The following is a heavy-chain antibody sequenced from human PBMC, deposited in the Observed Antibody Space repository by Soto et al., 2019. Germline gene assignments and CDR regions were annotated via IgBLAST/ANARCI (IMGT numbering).Heavy chain of an antibody. V-gene: IGHV1-46*02. J-gene: IGHJ4*02. CDR2: IHPSGGGS. D-gene: IGHD2-21*02. CDR1: GYPFNTYC. Sequence: GASVKVSCKSSGYPFNTYCLHWVRQAPGQGLEWMGMIHPSGGGSTYAQKFLGRVTMTMDSSTSTVFMELTSLRSADTAVYYCARGGHIAVVTDSFDSWGQGTLVTVSS. CDR3: ARGGHIAVVTDSFDS.